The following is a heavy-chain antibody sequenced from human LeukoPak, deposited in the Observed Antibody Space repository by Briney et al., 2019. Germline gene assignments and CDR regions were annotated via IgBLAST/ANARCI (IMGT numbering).Heavy chain of an antibody. Sequence: GGSLRLSCAASGFTFDDYTMSWVRQAPGKGLEWVSLISGDGSSTYYADSLKGRFTISRDNSKNSLYLQMNSLRTEDTAFYYCASDNRGFDNWGQGTLVTVSS. CDR1: GFTFDDYT. CDR2: ISGDGSST. V-gene: IGHV3-43*02. CDR3: ASDNRGFDN. J-gene: IGHJ4*02.